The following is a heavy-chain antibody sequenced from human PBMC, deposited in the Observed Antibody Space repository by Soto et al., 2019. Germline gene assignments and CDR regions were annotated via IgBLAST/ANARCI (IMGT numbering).Heavy chain of an antibody. D-gene: IGHD6-13*01. CDR3: AGGSTGYSSSWYRY. CDR1: GGSISSYY. V-gene: IGHV4-59*08. Sequence: QVQLQESGPGLVKPSETLSLTCTVSGGSISSYYWSWIRQPPGKGLEWIGYIYNSGSTNYNPSLTSRVPXLVSPXXNQFSLKLSSVTAADTAVYYCAGGSTGYSSSWYRYWGQGTLVTVSS. J-gene: IGHJ4*02. CDR2: IYNSGST.